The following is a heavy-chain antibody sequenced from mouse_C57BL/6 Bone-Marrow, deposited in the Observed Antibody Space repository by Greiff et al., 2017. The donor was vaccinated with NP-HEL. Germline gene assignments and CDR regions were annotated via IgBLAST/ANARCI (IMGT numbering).Heavy chain of an antibody. D-gene: IGHD1-1*01. CDR1: GYSITSGYY. J-gene: IGHJ4*01. V-gene: IGHV3-6*01. Sequence: ESGPGLVKPSQSLSLTCSVTGYSITSGYYWNWIRQFPGNKLEWMGYISYDGSNNYNPSLKNRISITRDTSKNQFCLKLNSVTTEDTATYYWARRRGKGVDYAMDYWGQGTSVTVSS. CDR3: ARRRGKGVDYAMDY. CDR2: ISYDGSN.